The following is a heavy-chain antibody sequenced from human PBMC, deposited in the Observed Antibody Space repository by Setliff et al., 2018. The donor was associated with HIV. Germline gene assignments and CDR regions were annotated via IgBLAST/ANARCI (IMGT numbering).Heavy chain of an antibody. D-gene: IGHD5-18*01. V-gene: IGHV4-39*07. CDR2: VYYSGSI. Sequence: SETLSLTCSVSGDSFSSGTYYWGWIRQPPGKGLEWIGSVYYSGSIDYNPSLKSRVTISMDTAKSQFSLKLTSVTAADRAVYYCARGGGPDTNFDLWGQGTLVTVSS. J-gene: IGHJ4*02. CDR1: GDSFSSGTYY. CDR3: ARGGGPDTNFDL.